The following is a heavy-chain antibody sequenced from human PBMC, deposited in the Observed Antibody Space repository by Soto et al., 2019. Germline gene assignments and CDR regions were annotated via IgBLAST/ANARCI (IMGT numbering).Heavy chain of an antibody. D-gene: IGHD6-6*01. V-gene: IGHV1-69*13. J-gene: IGHJ5*02. Sequence: SVKVSCKASGGTFSSYAISRVRQAPGQGLEWMGGIIPIFGTANYAQKFQGRVTITADESTSTAYMELSSLRSEDTAVYYCAGDRGYSSSRGWFDPWGQGTLVTVSS. CDR2: IIPIFGTA. CDR1: GGTFSSYA. CDR3: AGDRGYSSSRGWFDP.